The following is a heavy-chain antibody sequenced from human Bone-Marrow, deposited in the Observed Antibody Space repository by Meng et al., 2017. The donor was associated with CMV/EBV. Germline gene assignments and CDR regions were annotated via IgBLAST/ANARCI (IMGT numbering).Heavy chain of an antibody. CDR1: FSSYA. Sequence: FSSYAISWVRQVPGQGLQWMGGIIPILGIANYAQKFQGRVTITADKSTSTAYMELSSLRSEDTAVYYCASHTYYYGSGSYSQNWFDPWGQGTLVTVSS. V-gene: IGHV1-69*10. CDR3: ASHTYYYGSGSYSQNWFDP. D-gene: IGHD3-10*01. CDR2: IIPILGIA. J-gene: IGHJ5*02.